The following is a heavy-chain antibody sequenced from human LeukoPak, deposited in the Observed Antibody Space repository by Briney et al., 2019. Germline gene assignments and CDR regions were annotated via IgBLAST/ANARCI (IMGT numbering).Heavy chain of an antibody. CDR3: AKEEYSHTTNYFDN. CDR1: GFIFDDYA. CDR2: ISGDGGST. Sequence: GGSLRLSCEASGFIFDDYAMHWVRQAPGKGLEWVSLISGDGGSTFADSVRGRCTISRDNSKNSLSLQMNSLTTEDTALYYCAKEEYSHTTNYFDNGGQGILVTVSS. D-gene: IGHD2-8*01. V-gene: IGHV3-43*02. J-gene: IGHJ4*02.